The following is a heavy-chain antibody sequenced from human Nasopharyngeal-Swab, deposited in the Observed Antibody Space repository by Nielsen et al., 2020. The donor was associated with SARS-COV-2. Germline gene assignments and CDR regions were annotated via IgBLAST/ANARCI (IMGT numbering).Heavy chain of an antibody. J-gene: IGHJ4*02. CDR3: ARAYTNNGCGHFDH. D-gene: IGHD5-24*01. CDR1: GFTFSNFV. Sequence: GESLKISCAASGFTFSNFVMHWVRPAPGKGLEWVAVISYDGSSKYDADSVRGRFTVSRDNSINTLYLQMSSLKIEDTAVYYCARAYTNNGCGHFDHWGQGTLVTVSS. V-gene: IGHV3-30-3*01. CDR2: ISYDGSSK.